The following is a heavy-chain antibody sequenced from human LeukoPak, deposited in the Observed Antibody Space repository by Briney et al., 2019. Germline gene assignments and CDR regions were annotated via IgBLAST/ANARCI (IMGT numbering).Heavy chain of an antibody. J-gene: IGHJ4*02. D-gene: IGHD5-12*01. CDR3: ARRYSGFDSLDY. CDR2: IRNKANGYTT. Sequence: SGGSLRLSCAASGFTFSDHYMDWVRQAPGKGLEWVSRIRNKANGYTTECAASVKGRFTISRDDSKSSLYLQMNSLKTEDTAVYYCARRYSGFDSLDYWGQGTLVTVSS. V-gene: IGHV3-72*01. CDR1: GFTFSDHY.